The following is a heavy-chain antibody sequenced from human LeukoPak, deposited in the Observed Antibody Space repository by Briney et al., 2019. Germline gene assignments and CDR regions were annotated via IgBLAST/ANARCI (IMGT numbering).Heavy chain of an antibody. Sequence: GGSLRLSCAASGFTFSNYSMNWVRQAPGKGLEWVSCISSSSSYIYYADSVKGRFTISRDNSKNTLYLQMNSLRAEDTAVYYCAKGDRGPQRYYDPDVWGQGTTVTVSS. J-gene: IGHJ6*02. CDR3: AKGDRGPQRYYDPDV. CDR1: GFTFSNYS. D-gene: IGHD3-3*01. CDR2: ISSSSSYI. V-gene: IGHV3-21*01.